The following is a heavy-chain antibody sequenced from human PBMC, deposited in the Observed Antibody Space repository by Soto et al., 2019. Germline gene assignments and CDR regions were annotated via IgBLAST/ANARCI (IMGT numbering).Heavy chain of an antibody. CDR1: GFTFTSYA. CDR3: ARGTTLAIFDYGMDV. Sequence: GGSLRLSCAASGFTFTSYAMHWVRQAPGKGLEWVAVISNDGSNYYYADSVRGRFAISRDNTKNTLFLQMSSLRGEDSGVYYCARGTTLAIFDYGMDVWGQGTTVTVSS. V-gene: IGHV3-30*09. J-gene: IGHJ6*02. D-gene: IGHD3-3*01. CDR2: ISNDGSNY.